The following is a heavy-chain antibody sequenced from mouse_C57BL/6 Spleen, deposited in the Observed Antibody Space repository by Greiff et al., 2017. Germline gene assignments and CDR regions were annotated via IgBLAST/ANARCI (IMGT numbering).Heavy chain of an antibody. V-gene: IGHV1-64*01. CDR1: GYTFTSYW. CDR3: ARVPYYGNYDYFDY. Sequence: VQLQQSGAELVKPGASVKLSCKASGYTFTSYWMHWVKQRPGQGLEWIGMIHPNSGSTNYNEKFKSKATLTVDKSSSTAYMQLSSLTSEDSAVYYCARVPYYGNYDYFDYWGQGTTLTVSS. J-gene: IGHJ2*01. D-gene: IGHD2-10*01. CDR2: IHPNSGST.